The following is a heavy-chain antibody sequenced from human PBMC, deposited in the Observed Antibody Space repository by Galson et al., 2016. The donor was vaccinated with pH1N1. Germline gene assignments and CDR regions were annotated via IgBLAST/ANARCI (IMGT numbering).Heavy chain of an antibody. V-gene: IGHV3-53*01. CDR3: VRGLRGYGFT. Sequence: SLRLSCAASGFTVSTNYMSWVRQAPGKGLEWVSLIYTGGSTYYADSVKGRFTISRDNSKNTLYPQMNSLRADDTAVYYCVRGLRGYGFTWGQGTLVAVSS. CDR2: IYTGGST. CDR1: GFTVSTNY. D-gene: IGHD5-18*01. J-gene: IGHJ4*02.